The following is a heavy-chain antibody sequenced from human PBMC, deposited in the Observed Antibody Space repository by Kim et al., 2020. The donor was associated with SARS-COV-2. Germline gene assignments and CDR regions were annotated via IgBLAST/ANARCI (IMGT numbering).Heavy chain of an antibody. CDR3: ARGSGSGSYFYYYGMDV. CDR2: IMPMLGTV. D-gene: IGHD3-10*01. V-gene: IGHV1-69*13. CDR1: GGAFSSYA. J-gene: IGHJ6*02. Sequence: SVKVSCKASGGAFSSYAISWVRQAPGQGLEWLGGIMPMLGTVNYAQRFQGRVTITADESTTTAYMEMSILRSDDTAVFYCARGSGSGSYFYYYGMDVWGQGTTVTVSS.